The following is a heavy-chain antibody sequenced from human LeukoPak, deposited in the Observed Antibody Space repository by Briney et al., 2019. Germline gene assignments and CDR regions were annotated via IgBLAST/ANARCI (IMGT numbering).Heavy chain of an antibody. CDR2: VMAIFGRV. CDR3: ARGELGDRSGFSFFDY. Sequence: AASVKVSCKAPRGTFDSYGISWVRQAPGQGLEWMGGVMAIFGRVKYGQKFQGRATITTDASTSTAYMELSSLTFEDTGVYYCARGELGDRSGFSFFDYWGQGTLVTVSS. D-gene: IGHD3-22*01. J-gene: IGHJ4*02. CDR1: RGTFDSYG. V-gene: IGHV1-69*05.